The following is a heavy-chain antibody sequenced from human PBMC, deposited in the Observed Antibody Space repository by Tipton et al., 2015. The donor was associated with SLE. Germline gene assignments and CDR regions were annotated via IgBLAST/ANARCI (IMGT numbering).Heavy chain of an antibody. D-gene: IGHD7-27*01. CDR1: GFTFSSYA. Sequence: RSLRLSCAASGFTFSSYAMHWVRQAPGKGLEWVAVISYDGSNKYYADSVKGRFTISRDNSKNTLYLQMNSLRAEDTAVYYCARVRTNWDYFDYWGQGTLVTVSS. CDR3: ARVRTNWDYFDY. V-gene: IGHV3-30*04. J-gene: IGHJ4*02. CDR2: ISYDGSNK.